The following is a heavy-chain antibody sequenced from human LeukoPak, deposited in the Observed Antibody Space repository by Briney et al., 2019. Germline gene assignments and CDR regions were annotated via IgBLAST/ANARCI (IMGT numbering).Heavy chain of an antibody. J-gene: IGHJ6*03. D-gene: IGHD3-10*01. CDR1: GGTFSSYA. CDR2: IIPILGTA. CDR3: ARAGGLELLWFGEPPGAYYYMDV. V-gene: IGHV1-69*10. Sequence: GASVKVSCKASGGTFSSYAISWVRQAPGQGLEWMGGIIPILGTANYAQKFQGRVTITADKSTSTAYMELSSLRSEDTAVYYCARAGGLELLWFGEPPGAYYYMDVWGKGTTVTVSS.